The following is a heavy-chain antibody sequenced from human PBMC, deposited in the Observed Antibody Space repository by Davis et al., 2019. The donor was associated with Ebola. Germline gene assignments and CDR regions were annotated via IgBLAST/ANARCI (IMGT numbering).Heavy chain of an antibody. CDR1: GFTVSSNY. Sequence: GESLKISCAASGFTVSSNYMSWVRQAPGKGLEWVSVIYSGGSTYYADSVKGRFTISRDNSKNTLYLQMNSLRAEDTAVYYCAKPVASSKYYFDYWGQGTLVTVSS. CDR3: AKPVASSKYYFDY. J-gene: IGHJ4*02. CDR2: IYSGGST. V-gene: IGHV3-53*01. D-gene: IGHD5-12*01.